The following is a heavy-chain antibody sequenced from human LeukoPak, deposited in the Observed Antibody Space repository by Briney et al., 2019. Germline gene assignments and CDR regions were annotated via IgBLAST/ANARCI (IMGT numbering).Heavy chain of an antibody. CDR1: GFTFSSYG. CDR2: IWYDGSNK. V-gene: IGHV3-33*01. J-gene: IGHJ3*01. CDR3: ARDPAILVGPFDL. Sequence: GGSLRLSCAACGFTFSSYGKHWVRQAPGKGLEWMAVIWYDGSNKYYADSVKGRFTISRDNSKNTLYLQMNSLRAEDTAVYYCARDPAILVGPFDLWGQGTMVTVSS. D-gene: IGHD3-22*01.